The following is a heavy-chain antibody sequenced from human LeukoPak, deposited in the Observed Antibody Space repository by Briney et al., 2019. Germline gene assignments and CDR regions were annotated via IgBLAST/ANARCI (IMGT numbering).Heavy chain of an antibody. V-gene: IGHV3-21*01. CDR3: AGASGGNRPFDY. CDR2: IGSANSYI. D-gene: IGHD1-14*01. J-gene: IGHJ4*02. Sequence: GRSLRLSCAASGFTFSSYGMHWVRQAPGKGLEWVSSIGSANSYIYYADSLKGRFTISRDNAKNSLYLQMSSLRAEDTAVYYCAGASGGNRPFDYWGQGTLVTVSS. CDR1: GFTFSSYG.